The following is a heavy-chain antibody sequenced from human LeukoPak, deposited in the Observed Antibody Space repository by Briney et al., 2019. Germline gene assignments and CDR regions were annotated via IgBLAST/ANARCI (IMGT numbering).Heavy chain of an antibody. Sequence: ASVKVSCKASGYTFTGYYMHWVRQAPGQGLEWMGWINPNSGGTNYAQKFQGRVTMTRDTSISTAYMELSRLRSDDTAVHYCARVVAVADHFDYWGQGTLVTVSS. CDR2: INPNSGGT. J-gene: IGHJ4*02. V-gene: IGHV1-2*02. D-gene: IGHD6-19*01. CDR1: GYTFTGYY. CDR3: ARVVAVADHFDY.